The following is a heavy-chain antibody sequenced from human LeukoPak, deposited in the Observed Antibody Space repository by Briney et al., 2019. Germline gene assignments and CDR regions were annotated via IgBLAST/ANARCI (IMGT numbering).Heavy chain of an antibody. CDR1: GGTFSSYA. CDR3: AATPYCGGDCYSAVDY. J-gene: IGHJ4*02. V-gene: IGHV1-69*04. Sequence: SVKVSCKASGGTFSSYAISWVRQAPGQGLEWMGRIIPIFGIANYAQKFQGRVTITADKSTSTAYMELSSLRSEDTAVYYCAATPYCGGDCYSAVDYWGQGTLVTVSS. CDR2: IIPIFGIA. D-gene: IGHD2-21*02.